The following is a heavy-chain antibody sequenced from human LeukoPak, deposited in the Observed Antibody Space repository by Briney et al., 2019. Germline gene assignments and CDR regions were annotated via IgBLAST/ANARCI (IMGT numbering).Heavy chain of an antibody. D-gene: IGHD2-2*01. CDR3: ARGVGYCSSTSCYWWFDT. Sequence: RGGSLRLSCAASGFSFGSYWMRWVRQAPGKGLVWVSRLNSDGSSTNYARSVKGRFTISRDNAKNTLYLQMNSLRAEDTAVYYCARGVGYCSSTSCYWWFDTWGEGTLVTVSP. CDR1: GFSFGSYW. V-gene: IGHV3-74*01. J-gene: IGHJ5*02. CDR2: LNSDGSST.